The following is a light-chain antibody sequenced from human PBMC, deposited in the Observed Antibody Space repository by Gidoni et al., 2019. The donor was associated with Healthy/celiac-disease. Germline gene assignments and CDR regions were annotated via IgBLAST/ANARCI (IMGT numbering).Light chain of an antibody. CDR1: QDISNY. Sequence: DMQMTHSPSSLSASVGDRVTITCQASQDISNYLNWYQQKPGKAPKLLIYDASNLETGVPPRFSGSGSGTDFTFTISSLQPEDIATYYCQQYDNLPYTFGQGTKLEIK. CDR3: QQYDNLPYT. J-gene: IGKJ2*01. V-gene: IGKV1-33*01. CDR2: DAS.